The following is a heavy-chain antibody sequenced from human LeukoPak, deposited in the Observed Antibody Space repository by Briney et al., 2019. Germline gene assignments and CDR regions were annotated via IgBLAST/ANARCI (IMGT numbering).Heavy chain of an antibody. CDR2: IYYSGST. V-gene: IGHV4-31*03. CDR1: GGSISSGGYY. CDR3: AREPYYYDTSGSRDLGIDY. J-gene: IGHJ4*02. Sequence: SETLSLTRTVSGGSISSGGYYWSWTRQHPGKGLEWIGYIYYSGSTYYNPSLKSRATMSVDTSKNQFSLKLSSVTTADTAVYFCAREPYYYDTSGSRDLGIDYWGQGTLVTVSS. D-gene: IGHD3-22*01.